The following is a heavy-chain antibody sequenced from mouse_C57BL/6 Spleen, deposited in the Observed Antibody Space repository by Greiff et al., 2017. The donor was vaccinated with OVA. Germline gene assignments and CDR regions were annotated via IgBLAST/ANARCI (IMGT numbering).Heavy chain of an antibody. CDR2: IDPNSGGT. J-gene: IGHJ1*03. D-gene: IGHD1-1*01. CDR3: ARGYYGSSPGYFDV. CDR1: GYTFTSYW. Sequence: QVQLQQPGAELVKPGASVKLSCKASGYTFTSYWMHWVKQRPGRGLEWIGRIDPNSGGTKYNEKFKSTATLTVDKPSSTAYMQLSILTSEDSAFYYCARGYYGSSPGYFDVWGTGTTVTVSS. V-gene: IGHV1-72*01.